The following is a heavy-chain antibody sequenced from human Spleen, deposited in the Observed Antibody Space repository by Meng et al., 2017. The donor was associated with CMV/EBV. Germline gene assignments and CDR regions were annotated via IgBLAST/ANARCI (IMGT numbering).Heavy chain of an antibody. J-gene: IGHJ6*02. CDR3: ARDLNLGKVVYYYYGMDV. CDR2: ISSSSYI. Sequence: GESLKISCAASGFTFSSYSMNWVRQAPGKGLEWVSSISSSSYIYYADSVKGRFTISRDNAKNSLYLQMNSLRAEDTAVYYCARDLNLGKVVYYYYGMDVWGQGTTVTVSS. V-gene: IGHV3-21*01. D-gene: IGHD2-15*01. CDR1: GFTFSSYS.